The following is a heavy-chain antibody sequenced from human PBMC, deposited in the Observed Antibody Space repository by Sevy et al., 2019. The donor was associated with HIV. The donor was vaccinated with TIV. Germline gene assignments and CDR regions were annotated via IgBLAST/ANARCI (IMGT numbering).Heavy chain of an antibody. V-gene: IGHV3-33*01. CDR3: ARGANYYDSSGSQPNFDY. CDR1: GFTFSSYG. Sequence: GGSLRLSCAASGFTFSSYGMHWVRQAPGKGLEWVALIWYDGSSKYYADSAKGRFTLSRDNSKNTLYLQMNSLRAEDTAVYYCARGANYYDSSGSQPNFDYWGQGTLVTVSS. D-gene: IGHD3-22*01. J-gene: IGHJ4*02. CDR2: IWYDGSSK.